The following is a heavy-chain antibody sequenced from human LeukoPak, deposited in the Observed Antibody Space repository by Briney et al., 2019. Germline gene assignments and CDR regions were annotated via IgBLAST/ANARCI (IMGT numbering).Heavy chain of an antibody. CDR2: ISGSGGST. CDR3: AKDHSDVLLWFGESGEDRNMGV. CDR1: GFTFNTYG. Sequence: GGTLRLSCAASGFTFNTYGMSWVRQAPGKGLEWVSAISGSGGSTYYADPVKGRFTIARDNSKNTLYLQMNSLRAEDTAVYYCAKDHSDVLLWFGESGEDRNMGVWGKGTTVTISS. V-gene: IGHV3-23*01. J-gene: IGHJ6*04. D-gene: IGHD3-10*01.